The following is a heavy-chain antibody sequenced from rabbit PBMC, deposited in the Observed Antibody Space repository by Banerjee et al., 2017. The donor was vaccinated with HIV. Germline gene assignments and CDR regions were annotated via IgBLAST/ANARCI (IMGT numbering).Heavy chain of an antibody. CDR3: ARDLTGVIGWNLNL. J-gene: IGHJ4*01. D-gene: IGHD1-1*01. Sequence: QEQLKETGGGLVQPGGSLTLSCKASGFDFSSYYMSWVRQAPGKGLEWIACINSSSGNTVYATWARGRFTISKTSSTTVTLQMTSLTAADTATYFCARDLTGVIGWNLNLWGPGTLVTVS. V-gene: IGHV1S45*01. CDR2: INSSSGNT. CDR1: GFDFSSYYM.